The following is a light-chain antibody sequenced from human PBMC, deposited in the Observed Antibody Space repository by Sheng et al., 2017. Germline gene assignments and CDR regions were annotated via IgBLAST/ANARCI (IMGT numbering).Light chain of an antibody. V-gene: IGKV1-5*03. CDR2: QAS. CDR1: QTLNNA. J-gene: IGKJ2*03. Sequence: IQMTQSPSTLSASVGDRVTITCRASQTLNNALAWYQVKPGKAPKFLIYQASTLQQGVPSRFSGSVSGTEFTLTITNLQPDDFATYYCQQYVRFYSFAQGTKLETK. CDR3: QQYVRFYS.